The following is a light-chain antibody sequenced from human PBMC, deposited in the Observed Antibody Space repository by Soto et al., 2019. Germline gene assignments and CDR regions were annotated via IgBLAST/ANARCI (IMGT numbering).Light chain of an antibody. CDR2: GAS. CDR3: QQYGSSPQIA. CDR1: QSVGKY. V-gene: IGKV3-20*01. Sequence: EIMMTQSPATLSVSPGERATLSCRASQSVGKYLVWYQQKPGQAPRLLIYGASSRATGIPDRFSGSGSGTDFTLTISRLEPEDFAVYYCQQYGSSPQIAFGQGTRLEIK. J-gene: IGKJ5*01.